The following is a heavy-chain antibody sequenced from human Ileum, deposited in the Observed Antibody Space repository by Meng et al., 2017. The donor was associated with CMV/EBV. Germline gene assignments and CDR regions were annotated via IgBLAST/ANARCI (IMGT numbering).Heavy chain of an antibody. V-gene: IGHV1-46*01. CDR2: INPGDGST. Sequence: QVQRVQSGAEMKKPGDSVTVPCKASGNLFTGYYINWVRQAPGEGLEWMGIINPGDGSTNYAQKFQGRVTMTRDTSTTTVHMELSSLRSEDTAVYYCARGPSRTDFDYWGQGTQVTVSS. D-gene: IGHD1-14*01. CDR3: ARGPSRTDFDY. CDR1: GNLFTGYY. J-gene: IGHJ4*02.